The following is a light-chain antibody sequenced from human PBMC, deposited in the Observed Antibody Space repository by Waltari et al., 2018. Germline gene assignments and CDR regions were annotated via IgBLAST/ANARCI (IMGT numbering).Light chain of an antibody. J-gene: IGLJ2*01. CDR3: QSYDSSLSGSV. CDR2: GNS. V-gene: IGLV1-40*01. CDR1: SSNIGTGYD. Sequence: QSVLTQPPSVYGAAGQRVTISCTGSSSNIGTGYDVHWYKQLPGTAPKLLIYGNSNRPSGVPDRFSGSKSGTSASLAITGLQAEDEADYYCQSYDSSLSGSVFGGGTKLTVL.